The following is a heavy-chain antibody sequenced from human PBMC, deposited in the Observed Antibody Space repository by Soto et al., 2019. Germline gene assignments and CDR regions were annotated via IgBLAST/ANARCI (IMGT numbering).Heavy chain of an antibody. CDR3: ARREFGSSRDFDI. D-gene: IGHD6-6*01. CDR1: GFALSSYP. V-gene: IGHV3-23*01. Sequence: VQLLESGGGVVEPGGSLRLACPTSGFALSSYPMSWVRQAPEKALAWVTGISDRGGITDNADSVKGRFTISRDNSKNPLYLQMNSLRAEDTAAYYCARREFGSSRDFDIWGNGPRVTVSS. J-gene: IGHJ3*02. CDR2: ISDRGGIT.